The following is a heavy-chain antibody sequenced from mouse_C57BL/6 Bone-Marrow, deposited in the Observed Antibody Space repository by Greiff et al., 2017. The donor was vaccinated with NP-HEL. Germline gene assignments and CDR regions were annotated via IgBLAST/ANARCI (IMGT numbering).Heavy chain of an antibody. Sequence: VQLQQSGAELVKPGASVKISCKASGYAFSSYWMNWVKQRPGKGLEWIGQIYPGDGDTNYNGKFKGKATLTADKSASTAYMQLSSLTSEDSAVYVVSRSRDLDGSSRWYFDVWGTGTTVTVAS. V-gene: IGHV1-80*01. CDR3: SRSRDLDGSSRWYFDV. D-gene: IGHD1-1*01. CDR1: GYAFSSYW. CDR2: IYPGDGDT. J-gene: IGHJ1*03.